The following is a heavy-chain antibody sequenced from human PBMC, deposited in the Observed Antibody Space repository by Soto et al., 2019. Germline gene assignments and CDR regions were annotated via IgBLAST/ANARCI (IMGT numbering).Heavy chain of an antibody. Sequence: ASVKVSCKASGYTFTSYAMHWVRQAPGQRLEWMGWINAGNGDTKYSQKFQGRVTITRDTSASTAYMELSSLRSEDTAVYYCARDSRLYCTNGVCPLPYWGQGTLVTVSS. CDR1: GYTFTSYA. CDR2: INAGNGDT. J-gene: IGHJ4*02. D-gene: IGHD2-8*01. CDR3: ARDSRLYCTNGVCPLPY. V-gene: IGHV1-3*01.